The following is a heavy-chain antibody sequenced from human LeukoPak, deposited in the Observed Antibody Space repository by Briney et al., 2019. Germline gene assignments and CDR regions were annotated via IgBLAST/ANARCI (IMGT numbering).Heavy chain of an antibody. CDR2: ISYDGSNK. CDR1: GFTFSSYG. CDR3: AKAPQDHYYGMDV. Sequence: GGSLRLSCAASGFTFSSYGMHWVRQAPGKGLEWVAVISYDGSNKYYADSVKGRFTISRDNSKNTLYLQMNSLRAEDTAVYYCAKAPQDHYYGMDVWGQGTTVTVSS. D-gene: IGHD2-15*01. J-gene: IGHJ6*02. V-gene: IGHV3-30*18.